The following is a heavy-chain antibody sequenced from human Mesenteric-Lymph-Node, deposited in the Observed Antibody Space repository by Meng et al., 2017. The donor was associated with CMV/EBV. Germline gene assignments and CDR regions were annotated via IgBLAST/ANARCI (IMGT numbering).Heavy chain of an antibody. J-gene: IGHJ3*01. D-gene: IGHD5-12*01. CDR3: AKDGGYDFAFDV. CDR1: GFNFRSYA. CDR2: IDNDGGST. Sequence: GESLKISCAASGFNFRSYAMSWVRQAPGKGLVWVSRIDNDGGSTTYADSVKGRFTVSRDNARNTLFLQMNSLRVEDTAVYYCAKDGGYDFAFDVWGQGTMVTVSS. V-gene: IGHV3-74*03.